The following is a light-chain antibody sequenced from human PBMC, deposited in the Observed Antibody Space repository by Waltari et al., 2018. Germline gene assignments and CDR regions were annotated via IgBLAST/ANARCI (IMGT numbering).Light chain of an antibody. CDR1: TGAFPSSHY. CDR2: DTS. Sequence: QAVVTQEPSVTVSLGGPVTLTCGSSTGAFPSSHYPYWFQQKPGQAPRPLVYDTSNKHSWPPARSSGSVVGCKAALTLSGAQPEDEAEYYCLLHYSGPRVFGGGTKVTVL. CDR3: LLHYSGPRV. V-gene: IGLV7-46*01. J-gene: IGLJ2*01.